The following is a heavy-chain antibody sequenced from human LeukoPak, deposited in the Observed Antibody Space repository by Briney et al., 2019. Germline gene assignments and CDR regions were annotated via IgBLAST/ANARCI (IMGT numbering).Heavy chain of an antibody. V-gene: IGHV4-59*11. CDR1: GGSISTHY. J-gene: IGHJ4*02. Sequence: SETLSLTCTVSGGSISTHYWSWIRQPPGKGLEWIGYIYYSGSTNYNPSLKSRVTISVDTSKNQFSLRLSSVTGADTAVYYWARWGPDFDSWGREPRLPVS. CDR3: ARWGPDFDS. CDR2: IYYSGST. D-gene: IGHD3-16*01.